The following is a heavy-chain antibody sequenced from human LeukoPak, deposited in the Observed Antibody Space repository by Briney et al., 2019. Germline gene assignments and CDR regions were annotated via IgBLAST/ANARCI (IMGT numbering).Heavy chain of an antibody. Sequence: SVKVSCKASGGTFSSYAISWVRQAPGQGLEWMGGIIPIFGTANYAQKFQGRVTITADESTSTAYMELSSLRSEDTAVYYCARRQRNDYVWGSYRYETNNWFDPWGQGTLVTVSS. D-gene: IGHD3-16*02. V-gene: IGHV1-69*13. CDR3: ARRQRNDYVWGSYRYETNNWFDP. CDR2: IIPIFGTA. CDR1: GGTFSSYA. J-gene: IGHJ5*02.